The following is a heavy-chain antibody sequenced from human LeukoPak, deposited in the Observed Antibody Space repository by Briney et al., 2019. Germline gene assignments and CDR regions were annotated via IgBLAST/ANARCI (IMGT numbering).Heavy chain of an antibody. V-gene: IGHV4-59*08. CDR3: ARHRITFIRGREGWFDP. D-gene: IGHD3-10*01. CDR1: GGSISNYY. CDR2: IYYSGTT. Sequence: SETLSLTCTVSGGSISNYYWNWIRQPPGKGLELIGYIYYSGTTNYNPSLKSRVSMSVDTSKNQFPLKLSSVTAADTAVYYCARHRITFIRGREGWFDPWGQGTLVTVSS. J-gene: IGHJ5*02.